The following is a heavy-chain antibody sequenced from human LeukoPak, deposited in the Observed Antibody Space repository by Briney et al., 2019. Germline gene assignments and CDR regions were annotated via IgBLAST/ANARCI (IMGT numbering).Heavy chain of an antibody. V-gene: IGHV3-74*01. CDR3: ARDGYSFGHDFDY. J-gene: IGHJ4*02. CDR1: GFTFSSYW. Sequence: GGSLRLSCAASGFTFSSYWMHWVRHTPGKGLVWVSRIKGDGSSTSYADSVKGRFTIFRDNAKNTLYLQMNSLRAEDTAVYYCARDGYSFGHDFDYWGQGTLVTVSS. CDR2: IKGDGSST. D-gene: IGHD5-18*01.